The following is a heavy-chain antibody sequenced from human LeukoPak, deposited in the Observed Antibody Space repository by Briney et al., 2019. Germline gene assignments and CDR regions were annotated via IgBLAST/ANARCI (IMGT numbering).Heavy chain of an antibody. Sequence: PGGSLRLSCAASGFVFSNSWMGWVRLAPGKGLEWVANIKEDGSETYYVDSVKGRFTISRDNAKNSLDLQMNGLRDEDTAVYYCARRKEVQTTFDYWGQGTLVTVSS. CDR1: GFVFSNSW. D-gene: IGHD4/OR15-4a*01. V-gene: IGHV3-7*01. J-gene: IGHJ4*02. CDR2: IKEDGSET. CDR3: ARRKEVQTTFDY.